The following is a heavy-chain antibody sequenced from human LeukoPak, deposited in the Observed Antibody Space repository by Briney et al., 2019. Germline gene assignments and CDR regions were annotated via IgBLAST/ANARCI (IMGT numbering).Heavy chain of an antibody. CDR3: AREAGTGGFDY. D-gene: IGHD1-14*01. CDR1: GFAFSSYS. Sequence: GGSLRLSCAASGFAFSSYSMNWVRQAPGKGLEWVSSISRSSSYIYYADSVKGRFTISRDNAKNSLYLQMNSLRAEDTAVYYCAREAGTGGFDYWGQGTLVTVSS. V-gene: IGHV3-21*01. CDR2: ISRSSSYI. J-gene: IGHJ4*02.